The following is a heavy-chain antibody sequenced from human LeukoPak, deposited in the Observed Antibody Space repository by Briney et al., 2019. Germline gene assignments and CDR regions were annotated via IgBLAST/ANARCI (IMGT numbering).Heavy chain of an antibody. CDR3: ARVYYYGMDA. CDR2: ISVYNGNT. V-gene: IGHV1-18*01. CDR1: GGTFSSYA. J-gene: IGHJ6*02. Sequence: ASVKVSCKASGGTFSSYAINWVRQAPGQGLEWMGWISVYNGNTNYAQKFQGRVTMTTDTSTSTAYMELRSLRSDDTAVYYCARVYYYGMDAWGQGTTLTVSS.